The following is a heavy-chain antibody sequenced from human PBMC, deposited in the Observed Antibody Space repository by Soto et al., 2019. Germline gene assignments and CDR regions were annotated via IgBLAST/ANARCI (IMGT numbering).Heavy chain of an antibody. CDR2: ISGSGGRT. Sequence: GGSLRLSCAASGFSFGNYAMTWVRQVPERGLEWVSSISGSGGRTYYADSVKGRFTIARDHSKNTLYLQMNSLRAEDTAVYFCAKDSWGGTGSGWSHYSWGQGTQVTVSS. J-gene: IGHJ4*02. D-gene: IGHD6-19*01. V-gene: IGHV3-23*01. CDR3: AKDSWGGTGSGWSHYS. CDR1: GFSFGNYA.